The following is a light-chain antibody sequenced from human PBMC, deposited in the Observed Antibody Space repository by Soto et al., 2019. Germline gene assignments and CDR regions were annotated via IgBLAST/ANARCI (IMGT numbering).Light chain of an antibody. CDR3: QHYGGAPLT. CDR2: GAS. J-gene: IGKJ5*01. Sequence: EMVLTQARGTVSFSPGEGATLSCRPGQSVSSSQLAWFQQKPGQAPRLLVYGASSRATGIPDRFSGSVAGTDFTLAISRLEPEDFAVYYCQHYGGAPLTFGQGTRLEIK. CDR1: QSVSSSQ. V-gene: IGKV3-20*01.